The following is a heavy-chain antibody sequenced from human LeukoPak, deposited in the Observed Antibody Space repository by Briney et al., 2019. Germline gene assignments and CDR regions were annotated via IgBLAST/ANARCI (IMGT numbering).Heavy chain of an antibody. CDR2: IYTSGIT. V-gene: IGHV4-61*02. CDR3: ARDHSVTTIYYYMDV. J-gene: IGHJ6*03. Sequence: SQTLSLTCTVSGGSISSGGYYWSWIRQPAGKGLEWIGRIYTSGITNYNPSLKSRVTMSVDTSKNQFSLKLSSVTAADTAVYYCARDHSVTTIYYYMDVWGKGTTVTVSS. D-gene: IGHD4-11*01. CDR1: GGSISSGGYY.